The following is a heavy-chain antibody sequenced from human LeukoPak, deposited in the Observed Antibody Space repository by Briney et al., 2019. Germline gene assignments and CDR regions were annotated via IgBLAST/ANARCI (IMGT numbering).Heavy chain of an antibody. Sequence: GGSLRLSCAVSGFTFSSHRMRWVRQAPGKELVWVSHIRGDGTSTNYADSVKGRFTISRDNAKNTLFPQMNSLRVEDTAVYYCARDGLPAAADYWGQGTLVTVSS. J-gene: IGHJ4*02. CDR3: ARDGLPAAADY. V-gene: IGHV3-74*01. CDR2: IRGDGTST. CDR1: GFTFSSHR. D-gene: IGHD6-13*01.